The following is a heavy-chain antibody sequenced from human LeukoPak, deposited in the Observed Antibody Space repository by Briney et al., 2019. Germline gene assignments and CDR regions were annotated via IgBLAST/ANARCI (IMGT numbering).Heavy chain of an antibody. CDR1: GGTFSSYA. D-gene: IGHD6-13*01. V-gene: IGHV1-69*01. CDR2: IIPIFGTA. Sequence: GASVKVSCKASGGTFSSYAISWVRQAPGQGLEWMGGIIPIFGTANYAQKFQGRVTITADESTSTAYMELSSLRSEDTAVYYCYAAIGGGPQGYWGQGTRVTVSS. CDR3: YAAIGGGPQGY. J-gene: IGHJ4*02.